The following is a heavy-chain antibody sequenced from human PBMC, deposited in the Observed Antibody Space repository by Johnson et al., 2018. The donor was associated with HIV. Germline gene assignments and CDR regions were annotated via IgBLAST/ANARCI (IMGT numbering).Heavy chain of an antibody. V-gene: IGHV3-30*02. D-gene: IGHD2-21*02. CDR3: ARGGLLSPDAFDI. CDR1: GFTFSTYA. Sequence: VQLVESGGGVVRPGESLRLSCAASGFTFSTYAMHWVRQAPGKGLEWVSFIRFDGSNKYYADSVKVRFTISRDNSKNTLYLQMNSLRAEDTAVYYCARGGLLSPDAFDIWGQGTMVTVSS. J-gene: IGHJ3*02. CDR2: IRFDGSNK.